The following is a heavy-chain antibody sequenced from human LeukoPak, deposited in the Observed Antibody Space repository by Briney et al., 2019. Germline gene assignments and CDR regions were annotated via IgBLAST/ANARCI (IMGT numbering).Heavy chain of an antibody. Sequence: GGSLRLSCAASGFTVSHSYMSWVRQAPGKGLEWVSVIYTAGNTYYADSVKGRFTISRDNSKNSLYLQMNSLRAEDTAVYYCAGGDDWNYFGYWGQGTLVTVSS. CDR2: IYTAGNT. D-gene: IGHD2-21*01. CDR3: AGGDDWNYFGY. CDR1: GFTVSHSY. V-gene: IGHV3-53*01. J-gene: IGHJ4*02.